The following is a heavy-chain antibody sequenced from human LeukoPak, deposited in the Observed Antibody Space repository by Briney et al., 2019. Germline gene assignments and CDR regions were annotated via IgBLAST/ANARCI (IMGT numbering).Heavy chain of an antibody. Sequence: GGSLRLSCAASGFTFDDYGMSWVRQAPGKGLEWVSGINWNGGSTGYADSVKGRFTISRDNAKNPLYLQMNSLRAEDTALYYCARSGVFSTATEYYFDYWGQGTLVTVSS. V-gene: IGHV3-20*04. CDR1: GFTFDDYG. D-gene: IGHD1-26*01. CDR3: ARSGVFSTATEYYFDY. J-gene: IGHJ4*02. CDR2: INWNGGST.